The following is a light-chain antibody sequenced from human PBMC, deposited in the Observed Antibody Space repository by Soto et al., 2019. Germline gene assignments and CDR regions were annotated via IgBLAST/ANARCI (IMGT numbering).Light chain of an antibody. J-gene: IGLJ2*01. CDR2: EVS. Sequence: QCALTQPPSASGSPGQSVTISCTGTSCDVGGYNFVSWYQQHPGKAPKLMIYEVSERPSGVPDRFSGSKSGNTASLTVSGLQAEDEADYYCSSYAGSNIVVFGGGTKLTAL. CDR3: SSYAGSNIVV. CDR1: SCDVGGYNF. V-gene: IGLV2-8*01.